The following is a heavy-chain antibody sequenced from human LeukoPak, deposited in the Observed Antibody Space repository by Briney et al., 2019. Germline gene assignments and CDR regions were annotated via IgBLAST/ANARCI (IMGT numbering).Heavy chain of an antibody. V-gene: IGHV3-30*03. D-gene: IGHD3-9*01. J-gene: IGHJ4*02. CDR1: GFTFSSYG. CDR2: ISYDGSNK. Sequence: PGGSLRLSCAASGFTFSSYGMHWVRQAPGKGLEWAAVISYDGSNKYYADSVKGRFTISRDNSKNTLYLQMNSLRAEDTAVYYCARSAHYDILTGVDYWGQGTLVTVSS. CDR3: ARSAHYDILTGVDY.